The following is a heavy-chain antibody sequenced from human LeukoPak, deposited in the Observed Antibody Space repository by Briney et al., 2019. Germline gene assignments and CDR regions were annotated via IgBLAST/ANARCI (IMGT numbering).Heavy chain of an antibody. CDR2: LYSTGDT. V-gene: IGHV4-39*01. J-gene: IGHJ4*01. CDR3: ARQGVRTYYDALTGYLRFND. Sequence: SETLSLTCSVSGDSISSGTHYWGWIRQPPGKGLEWIGSLYSTGDTYYNPALKSRVTMSVGTSKNQVSLKLNSVTAADTAVYYCARQGVRTYYDALTGYLRFNDWGQGTLVPVSS. D-gene: IGHD3-9*01. CDR1: GDSISSGTHY.